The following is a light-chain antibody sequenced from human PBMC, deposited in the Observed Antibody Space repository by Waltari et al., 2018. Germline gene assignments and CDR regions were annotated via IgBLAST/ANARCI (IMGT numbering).Light chain of an antibody. V-gene: IGLV2-14*01. CDR3: SSYTSSSIPWV. CDR2: DVS. CDR1: SSDVGGYNY. Sequence: QSALTQPASVSGSPGQSITISCTGTSSDVGGYNYVSWYQQHPGKAPKLMIYDVSNRPSGVSNRCSGSKSGNTASLTISGLQAEDEADYYCSSYTSSSIPWVFGGGTKLTVL. J-gene: IGLJ3*02.